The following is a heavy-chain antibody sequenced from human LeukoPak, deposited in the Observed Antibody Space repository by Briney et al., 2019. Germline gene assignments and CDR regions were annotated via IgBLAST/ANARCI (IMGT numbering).Heavy chain of an antibody. CDR1: GYTFTGYY. V-gene: IGHV1-2*02. CDR2: INPNSGGT. D-gene: IGHD5-18*01. CDR3: ARDNGGYSYGFDY. Sequence: SVKVSCKASGYTFTGYYMHWVREAPGQGLEWMGWINPNSGGTNYAQNFQGRVTMTRDTSISTAYMELSRLRSDDTAVYYCARDNGGYSYGFDYWGQGTLVTVS. J-gene: IGHJ4*02.